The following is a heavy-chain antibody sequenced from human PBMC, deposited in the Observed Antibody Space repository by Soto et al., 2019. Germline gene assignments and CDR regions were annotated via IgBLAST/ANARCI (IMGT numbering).Heavy chain of an antibody. CDR3: AKERRYSFDAFDI. CDR1: GFTFNFFG. J-gene: IGHJ3*02. Sequence: QEQLVESGGGVVQAGRSLRLSCAASGFTFNFFGMHWVRQAPGKGLEWVAVILYDGSEKYYADSVKGRFTMSRDNSKNMVYLEMSSLRPEDKSVYYCAKERRYSFDAFDIWGHGTMVTVSS. CDR2: ILYDGSEK. D-gene: IGHD5-12*01. V-gene: IGHV3-30*18.